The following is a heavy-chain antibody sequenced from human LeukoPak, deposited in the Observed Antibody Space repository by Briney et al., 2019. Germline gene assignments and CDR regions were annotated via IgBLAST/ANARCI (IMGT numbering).Heavy chain of an antibody. Sequence: GGSLRLSCAASGFTFSDYYMSWIRQAPGKGLEWVSYISSSGSTIYYADSVKGRFTISRDNAKNSLHLQMDSLRAEDTAVYYCARGGYCSSTSCYPYNWFDPWGQGTLVTVSS. V-gene: IGHV3-11*01. CDR2: ISSSGSTI. CDR1: GFTFSDYY. CDR3: ARGGYCSSTSCYPYNWFDP. J-gene: IGHJ5*02. D-gene: IGHD2-2*01.